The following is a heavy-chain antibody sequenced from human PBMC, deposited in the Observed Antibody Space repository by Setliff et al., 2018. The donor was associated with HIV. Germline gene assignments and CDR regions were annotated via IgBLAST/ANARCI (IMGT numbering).Heavy chain of an antibody. V-gene: IGHV4-61*05. CDR3: ARTQQTYYYDSSGYYFDY. J-gene: IGHJ4*02. Sequence: PSETLSLTCTVSAGSIRSSTYYWAWIRQPPGKGLEWIGYIFYSGSTNYNPSLKSRVTISVDTSKNQFSLKLSSVTAADTAVYYCARTQQTYYYDSSGYYFDYWGQGTLVTVSS. CDR1: AGSIRSSTYY. CDR2: IFYSGST. D-gene: IGHD3-22*01.